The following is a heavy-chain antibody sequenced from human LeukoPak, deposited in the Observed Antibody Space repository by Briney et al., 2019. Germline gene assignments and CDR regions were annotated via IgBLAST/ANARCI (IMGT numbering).Heavy chain of an antibody. CDR3: ARDRGGHGDHDLIYYDGMDV. Sequence: ASVKVSCKASGYIFTGYYMHWVRQAPGPGLEWMGWINPNSGGTNHAQKFQGRVTMTRDTSISTAYMELSRLRSDDTTVYYCARDRGGHGDHDLIYYDGMDVWGQGTTVTVSS. J-gene: IGHJ6*02. CDR2: INPNSGGT. D-gene: IGHD4-17*01. V-gene: IGHV1-2*02. CDR1: GYIFTGYY.